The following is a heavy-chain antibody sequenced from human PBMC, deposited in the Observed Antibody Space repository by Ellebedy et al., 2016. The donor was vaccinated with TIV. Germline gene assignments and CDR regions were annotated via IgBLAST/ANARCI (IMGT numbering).Heavy chain of an antibody. CDR1: GGSISSSSYY. V-gene: IGHV4-39*01. Sequence: GSLRLXXTVSGGSISSSSYYWGWIRQPPGKGLEWIGSIYYSGSTYYNPSLKSRVTISVDTSKNQFSLKLSSVTAADTAVYYCASPSTGLFLMDVWGQGTTVTVSS. J-gene: IGHJ6*02. CDR2: IYYSGST. D-gene: IGHD5/OR15-5a*01. CDR3: ASPSTGLFLMDV.